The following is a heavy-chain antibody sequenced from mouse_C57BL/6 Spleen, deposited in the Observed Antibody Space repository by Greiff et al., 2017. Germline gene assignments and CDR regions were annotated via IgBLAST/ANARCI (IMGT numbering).Heavy chain of an antibody. CDR3: ANGNYVNAMDY. CDR2: IYPGDGDT. D-gene: IGHD2-1*01. V-gene: IGHV1-82*01. J-gene: IGHJ4*01. Sequence: VKLMESGPELVKPGASVKISCKASGYAFSSSWMNWVKQRPGKGLEWIGRIYPGDGDTNYNGKFKGKATLTADKSSSTAYMQLSSLTSEDSAVYFCANGNYVNAMDYWGQGTSVTVSS. CDR1: GYAFSSSW.